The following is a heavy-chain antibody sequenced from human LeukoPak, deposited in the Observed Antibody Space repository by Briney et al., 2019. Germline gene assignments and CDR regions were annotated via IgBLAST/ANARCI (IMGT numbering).Heavy chain of an antibody. CDR3: ARERYGDRYYYGMDV. V-gene: IGHV1-2*04. CDR1: GYTFTGYY. J-gene: IGHJ6*04. Sequence: ASVKVSCKASGYTFTGYYMHWVRQAPGQGLEWMGWINPNSGGTNYAQKFQGWVTMTRDTSISTAYMELSRLRSDDTAVYYCARERYGDRYYYGMDVWGKGTTVTVSS. CDR2: INPNSGGT. D-gene: IGHD4-17*01.